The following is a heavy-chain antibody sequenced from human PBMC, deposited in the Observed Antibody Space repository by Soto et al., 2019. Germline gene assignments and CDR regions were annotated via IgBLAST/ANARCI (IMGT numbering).Heavy chain of an antibody. D-gene: IGHD1-7*01. CDR2: IIPIFGTA. CDR1: GGTFSSYA. J-gene: IGHJ6*02. CDR3: AREMEGITGTSLGYYGMDV. V-gene: IGHV1-69*01. Sequence: QVQLVQSGAEVKKPGSSVKVSCKASGGTFSSYAISWVRQAPGQGLEWMGGIIPIFGTANYAQKFQGIVTITADESTSTAYMELSRLRSEDTAVYYCAREMEGITGTSLGYYGMDVWGQGTTVTVSS.